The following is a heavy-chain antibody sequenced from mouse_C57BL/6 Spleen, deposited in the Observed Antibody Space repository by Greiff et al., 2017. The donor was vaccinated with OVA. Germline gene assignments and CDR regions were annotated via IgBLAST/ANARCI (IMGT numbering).Heavy chain of an antibody. V-gene: IGHV1-82*01. J-gene: IGHJ2*01. CDR3: ARSELTYGDY. CDR2: IYPGDGDT. D-gene: IGHD1-1*01. CDR1: GYAFSSSW. Sequence: VQLQQSGPELVKPGASVKISCKASGYAFSSSWMNWVKQRPGKGLEWIGRIYPGDGDTNYNGKFKGKATLTADKSSSTAYMQLSSLTSEDSAVYFCARSELTYGDYWGQGTTLTVSS.